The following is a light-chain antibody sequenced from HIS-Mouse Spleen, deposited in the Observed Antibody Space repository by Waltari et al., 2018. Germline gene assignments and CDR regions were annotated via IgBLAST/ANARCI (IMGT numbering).Light chain of an antibody. J-gene: IGLJ2*01. CDR1: SRDVGGYNY. Sequence: QSALTQPASVSGSPGQSITISCTGTSRDVGGYNYVSWYQQHQGKAPKLLIYDVSNRPSGVSNRFSGSKSGNTASLTISGLQAEDEADYYCSSYTSSSTRVVFGGGTKLTVL. CDR3: SSYTSSSTRVV. V-gene: IGLV2-14*03. CDR2: DVS.